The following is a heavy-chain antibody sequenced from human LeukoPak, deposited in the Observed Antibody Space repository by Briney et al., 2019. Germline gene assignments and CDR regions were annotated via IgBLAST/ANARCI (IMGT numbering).Heavy chain of an antibody. Sequence: ASVKVSCKASGGTFSSYAISWVRQAPGQGLEWMGGIIPIFGTANYAQKLQGRVTMTTDTSTSTAYMELRSLRSDDTAVYYCARDTIAAAGSRVYYYYYYMDVWGKGTTVTISS. CDR1: GGTFSSYA. J-gene: IGHJ6*03. V-gene: IGHV1-69*05. D-gene: IGHD6-13*01. CDR3: ARDTIAAAGSRVYYYYYYMDV. CDR2: IIPIFGTA.